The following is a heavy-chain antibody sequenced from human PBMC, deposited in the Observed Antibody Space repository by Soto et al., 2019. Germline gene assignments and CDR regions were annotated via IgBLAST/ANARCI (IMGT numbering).Heavy chain of an antibody. CDR1: GGSISSYY. CDR2: IYYSGST. Sequence: PSETLSLTCTVSGGSISSYYWSWIRQPPGKGLDWIGYIYYSGSTNYNPSLKSRITISIDTSKNQFFLKLSSVTGADTAVYYCARLGFGELGASGDYYYYGMGVWGQGTTVTVSS. V-gene: IGHV4-59*01. J-gene: IGHJ6*02. CDR3: ARLGFGELGASGDYYYYGMGV. D-gene: IGHD3-10*01.